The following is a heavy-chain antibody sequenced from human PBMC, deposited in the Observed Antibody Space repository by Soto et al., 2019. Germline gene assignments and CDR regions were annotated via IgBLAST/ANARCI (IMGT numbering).Heavy chain of an antibody. Sequence: SVKVSCKASGGTFSSSTISWVRQAPGQGLEWMGRIIPILGIANYAQKFQGRVTITADKSTSTAYMELRSLRSEDTAVYYCARAVVVAATEFDPWGQGTLVTVSS. D-gene: IGHD2-15*01. V-gene: IGHV1-69*02. J-gene: IGHJ5*02. CDR1: GGTFSSST. CDR3: ARAVVVAATEFDP. CDR2: IIPILGIA.